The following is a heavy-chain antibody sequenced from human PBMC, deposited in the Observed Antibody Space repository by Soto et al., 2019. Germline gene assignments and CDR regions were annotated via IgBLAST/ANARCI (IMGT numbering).Heavy chain of an antibody. Sequence: QVQLMESEGGVVQPGRSLRLSCATSGFIFSSYGIHWLSQAPGKGLEWLAIISHDGNKKYYADSVKGRFTISRDNSKNTVYLQMDSLRVEDTAVYYCARDGGDFDYWGQGTLVTVSS. D-gene: IGHD3-16*01. CDR3: ARDGGDFDY. J-gene: IGHJ4*02. V-gene: IGHV3-33*05. CDR2: ISHDGNKK. CDR1: GFIFSSYG.